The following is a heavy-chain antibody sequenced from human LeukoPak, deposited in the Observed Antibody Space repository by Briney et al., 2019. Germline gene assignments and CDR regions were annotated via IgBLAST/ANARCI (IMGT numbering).Heavy chain of an antibody. CDR3: ARDSYSDYDFWSGYWRLKEGFDY. J-gene: IGHJ4*02. CDR1: GYTFTSYG. CDR2: ISAYNGNT. V-gene: IGHV1-18*01. D-gene: IGHD3-3*01. Sequence: ASVKVSCKASGYTFTSYGISWVRQAPGQGLEWMGWISAYNGNTNYAQKLQSRVTMTTDTSTSTAYMELRSLRSDDTAVYYCARDSYSDYDFWSGYWRLKEGFDYWGQGTLVTVSS.